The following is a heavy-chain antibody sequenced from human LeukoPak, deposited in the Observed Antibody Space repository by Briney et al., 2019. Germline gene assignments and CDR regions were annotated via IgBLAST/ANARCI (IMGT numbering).Heavy chain of an antibody. V-gene: IGHV3-7*01. J-gene: IGHJ4*02. CDR3: ARSPYTSGWYGVGY. Sequence: GGSLRLSCAASGFTFSSYWMSWVRQAPGKGLEWVANIKQDGSEKYYVDSVKGRFTISRDNAKNSLYLQLNSLRAEDTAVSYCARSPYTSGWYGVGYWGQGTLVTVSS. CDR1: GFTFSSYW. D-gene: IGHD6-19*01. CDR2: IKQDGSEK.